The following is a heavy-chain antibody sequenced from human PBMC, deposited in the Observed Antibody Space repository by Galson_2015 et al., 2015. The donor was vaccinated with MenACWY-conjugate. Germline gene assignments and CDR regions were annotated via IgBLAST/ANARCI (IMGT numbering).Heavy chain of an antibody. Sequence: PALVKPTQTLTLTCTFSGLSLSSHAELVGWVRQPPRKAPEWLAFVYWNDDKRYSPSLRSRLTITKDTSRNQVVLTMTNMDPADTSIFYCAYRTHVTSVDFWGQGTLVTVSS. D-gene: IGHD2-21*02. J-gene: IGHJ4*02. CDR3: AYRTHVTSVDF. CDR2: VYWNDDK. CDR1: GLSLSSHAEL. V-gene: IGHV2-5*01.